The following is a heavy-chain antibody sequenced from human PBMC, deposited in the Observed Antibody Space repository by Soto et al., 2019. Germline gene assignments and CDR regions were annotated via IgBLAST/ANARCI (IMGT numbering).Heavy chain of an antibody. CDR2: IYYSGST. CDR1: GGSISSSSYY. D-gene: IGHD3-9*01. Sequence: SETLSLTCTVSGGSISSSSYYWGWIRQPPGKGLEWIGSIYYSGSTYYNPSLKRRVTISVDTSKNQFSLKLSSVTAADTAVYYCARGPEVSQDWPLYYYGMDVWGQGTTVTVSS. CDR3: ARGPEVSQDWPLYYYGMDV. J-gene: IGHJ6*02. V-gene: IGHV4-39*01.